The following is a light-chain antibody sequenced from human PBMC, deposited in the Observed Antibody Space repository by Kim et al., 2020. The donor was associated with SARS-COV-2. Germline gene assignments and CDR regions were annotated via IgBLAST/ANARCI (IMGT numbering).Light chain of an antibody. J-gene: IGKJ5*01. CDR1: QNISNY. V-gene: IGKV1-33*01. CDR3: QQYDNLPIT. Sequence: ADVGDRVTITCQESQNISNYLNWYQQKPGKAPKLLIYDASNLETGVPSRFSGSGSGTDFTFTISSLQPEDIATYYCQQYDNLPITFGQGTRLEIK. CDR2: DAS.